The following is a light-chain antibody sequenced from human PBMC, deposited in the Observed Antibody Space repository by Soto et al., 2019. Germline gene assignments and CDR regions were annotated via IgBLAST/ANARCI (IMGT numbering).Light chain of an antibody. J-gene: IGKJ2*01. CDR1: QSVSSSY. Sequence: EIVLTQSPGTLSLSPGERATLSCRASQSVSSSYLAWYQQKPGQAPRLLIHGASSRATGIPDRFSGSGAGTDFPLTISRLEPEDLAVYYCQHYGSSPYTFGQGTKLEIK. CDR3: QHYGSSPYT. CDR2: GAS. V-gene: IGKV3-20*01.